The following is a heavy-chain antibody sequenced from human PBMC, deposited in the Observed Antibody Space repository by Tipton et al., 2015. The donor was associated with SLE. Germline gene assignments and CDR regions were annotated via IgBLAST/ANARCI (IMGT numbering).Heavy chain of an antibody. CDR2: ISYSGST. J-gene: IGHJ4*02. V-gene: IGHV4-59*12. D-gene: IGHD2/OR15-2a*01. CDR1: GFTFSSYV. CDR3: AREVIRAPFDY. Sequence: LRLSCAASGFTFSSYVMSWVRQAPGKGLEWIGYISYSGSTNYNSSLKSRLTISVDTSKNQFSLKLRSVTAADTAVYYCAREVIRAPFDYWGQGTLVTVSS.